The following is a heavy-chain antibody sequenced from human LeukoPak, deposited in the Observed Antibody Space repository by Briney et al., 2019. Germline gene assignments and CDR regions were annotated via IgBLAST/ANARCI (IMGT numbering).Heavy chain of an antibody. V-gene: IGHV3-11*06. D-gene: IGHD3-10*01. CDR1: GFTFGDYY. J-gene: IGHJ6*04. CDR2: ISSSSSYT. Sequence: PGGSLRLSCAASGFTFGDYYMSWIRQAPGKGLEWVSYISSSSSYTNYADSVKGRFTISRDNAKNSLYLQMNSLRAEDTAVYYCARDALWFGETTYYYGMDVWGKGTTVTVSS. CDR3: ARDALWFGETTYYYGMDV.